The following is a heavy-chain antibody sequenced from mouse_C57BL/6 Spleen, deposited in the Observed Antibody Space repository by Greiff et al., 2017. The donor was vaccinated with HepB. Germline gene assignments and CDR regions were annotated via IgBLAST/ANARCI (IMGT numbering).Heavy chain of an antibody. CDR2: ISSGSSTI. CDR3: ARRDYSNYEDYAMDY. D-gene: IGHD2-5*01. Sequence: EVQLQESGGGLVKPGGSLKLSCAASGFTFSDYGMHWVRQAPEKGLEWVAYISSGSSTIYYADTVKGRFTISRDNAKNTLFLQMTSLRSEDTAMYYCARRDYSNYEDYAMDYWGQGTSVTVSS. CDR1: GFTFSDYG. V-gene: IGHV5-17*01. J-gene: IGHJ4*01.